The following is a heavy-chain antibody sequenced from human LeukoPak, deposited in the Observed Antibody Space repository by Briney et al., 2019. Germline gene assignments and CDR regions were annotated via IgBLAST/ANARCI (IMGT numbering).Heavy chain of an antibody. D-gene: IGHD2-8*01. CDR3: ATQVECTNGVCYFVDY. Sequence: GESLKISCKGSGYSFTSHWIGWVRRMPGKGLEWMGIIYPGDFDTRYSPSLQGQVTISADKSISTAYLQWSSLKASDTAMYYCATQVECTNGVCYFVDYWGQGTLVTVSS. CDR1: GYSFTSHW. CDR2: IYPGDFDT. V-gene: IGHV5-51*01. J-gene: IGHJ4*02.